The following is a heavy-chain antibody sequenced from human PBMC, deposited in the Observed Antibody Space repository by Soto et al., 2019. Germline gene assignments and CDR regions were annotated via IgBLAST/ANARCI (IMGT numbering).Heavy chain of an antibody. CDR2: ISSDSTYT. CDR3: ARDPYSNYDCVDY. Sequence: QVQLVESGGGLVKPGGSLRLSCAASGFTFSEYYMSWIRQAPGKGLEWLSYISSDSTYTRYADSVKGRFTISRDNAKKSLYLQMNSLRAEDTAVYYCARDPYSNYDCVDYWGQGTLVTVSS. J-gene: IGHJ4*02. V-gene: IGHV3-11*06. CDR1: GFTFSEYY. D-gene: IGHD4-4*01.